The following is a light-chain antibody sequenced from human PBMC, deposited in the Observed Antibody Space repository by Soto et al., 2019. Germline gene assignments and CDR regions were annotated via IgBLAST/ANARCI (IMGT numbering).Light chain of an antibody. J-gene: IGLJ1*01. CDR2: GNN. Sequence: QSVLAQPPSVSGAPGQKVTISCTGSSSNIGAGYDLHWYQQLPGTAPKLLLYGNNNRPSGVPDRFSGSKSGTSACLAITGLQAEDEADYYCQSYDSSLSAYVFGTGTKVTVL. CDR1: SSNIGAGYD. CDR3: QSYDSSLSAYV. V-gene: IGLV1-40*01.